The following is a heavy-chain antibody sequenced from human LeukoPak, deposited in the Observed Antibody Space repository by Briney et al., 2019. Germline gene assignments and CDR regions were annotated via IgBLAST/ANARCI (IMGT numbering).Heavy chain of an antibody. CDR2: FDPEDGQT. V-gene: IGHV1-24*01. D-gene: IGHD3-10*01. CDR3: ARGWTMVRGLISSGWFDP. Sequence: GASVKVSCKVSGYTLSELSMHWVRQAPGKGLEWMGGFDPEDGQTIYAQKFQGRVTITRNTSISTAYMELSSLRSEDTAVYYCARGWTMVRGLISSGWFDPWGQGTLVTVSS. J-gene: IGHJ5*02. CDR1: GYTLSELS.